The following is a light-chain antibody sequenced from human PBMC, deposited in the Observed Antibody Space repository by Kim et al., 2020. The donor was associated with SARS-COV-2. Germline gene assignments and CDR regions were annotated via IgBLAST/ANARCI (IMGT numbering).Light chain of an antibody. V-gene: IGKV4-1*01. Sequence: DIVMTQSPDSLAVSLGERATINCKSSQSVLYSSNNKSYLAWYQQKPGQPPKLLIYWASTRESGVPDRFSGSGSGTDFTLTISSLQAEDVAVYYCQQYYSTPSYTFGQGTKLEI. CDR2: WAS. CDR3: QQYYSTPSYT. CDR1: QSVLYSSNNKSY. J-gene: IGKJ2*01.